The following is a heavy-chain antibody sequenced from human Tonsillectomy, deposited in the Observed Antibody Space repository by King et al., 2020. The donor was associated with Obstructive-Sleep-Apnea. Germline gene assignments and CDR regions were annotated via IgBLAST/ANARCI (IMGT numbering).Heavy chain of an antibody. CDR2: INWNSGSI. J-gene: IGHJ4*02. V-gene: IGHV3-9*01. CDR3: AKDMGSGWYGPSDS. CDR1: GFTFDDYA. Sequence: VQLVQSGGGLVQPGRSLRLSCAASGFTFDDYAIHWVRQAPGKGLEWGSGINWNSGSIGYADSVKGRFTISRDNAKNSVYLQMNSLRPVDTALYYCAKDMGSGWYGPSDSWGQGTLVTVSS. D-gene: IGHD6-13*01.